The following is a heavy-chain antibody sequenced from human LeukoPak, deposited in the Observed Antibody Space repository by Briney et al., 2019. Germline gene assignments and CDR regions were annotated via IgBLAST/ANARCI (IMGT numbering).Heavy chain of an antibody. V-gene: IGHV3-30-3*01. CDR1: GFTFSSYA. CDR3: ARTVNSVYYYGMDV. J-gene: IGHJ6*02. Sequence: GGSLRLSCAASGFTFSSYAMHCVRQAPGKGLEWVAVISYDGSNKYYADSVKGRFTISRDNSKNTLYLQMNSLRAEDTAVYYCARTVNSVYYYGMDVWGQGTTVTVSS. D-gene: IGHD5-24*01. CDR2: ISYDGSNK.